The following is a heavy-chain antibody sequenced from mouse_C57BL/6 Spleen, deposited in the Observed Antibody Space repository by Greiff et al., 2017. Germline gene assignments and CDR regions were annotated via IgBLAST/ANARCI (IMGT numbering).Heavy chain of an antibody. CDR3: ARSLLAHLYGYYFDY. J-gene: IGHJ2*01. CDR2: IDPNSGGT. CDR1: GYTFTSYW. Sequence: QVQLQQSGAELVKPGASVKLSCKASGYTFTSYWMHWVKQRPGRGLEWIGRIDPNSGGTKYNEKFKSKATLTVDKPSSTAYMQLSSLTSEDSAVYYCARSLLAHLYGYYFDYWGQGTTLTVSS. V-gene: IGHV1-72*01. D-gene: IGHD2-10*01.